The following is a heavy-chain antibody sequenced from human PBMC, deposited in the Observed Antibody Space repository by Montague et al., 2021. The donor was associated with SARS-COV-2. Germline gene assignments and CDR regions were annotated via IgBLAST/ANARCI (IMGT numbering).Heavy chain of an antibody. D-gene: IGHD3-22*01. Sequence: SETLSLTCAVYGGSFSGYYRSCIRQPPGKGLEWIGEINHSGSINYNPSLKSRVTISVNTSKNQFSLKLSSVTAADTAVYYCARVPDYYDSSGYYFDAFDIWGQGTMVTVSS. CDR2: INHSGSI. CDR3: ARVPDYYDSSGYYFDAFDI. J-gene: IGHJ3*02. CDR1: GGSFSGYY. V-gene: IGHV4-34*01.